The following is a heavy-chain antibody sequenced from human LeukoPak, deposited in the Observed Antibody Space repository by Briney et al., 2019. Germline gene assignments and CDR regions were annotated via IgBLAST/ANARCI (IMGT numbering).Heavy chain of an antibody. CDR2: INNYNGNT. J-gene: IGHJ4*02. V-gene: IGHV1-18*01. CDR3: ARHHYASGSYQVDY. CDR1: GYTFTSYG. Sequence: GASVKVSCKASGYTFTSYGISWVRQAPGQGLEWMGWINNYNGNTNYAQKVQDRVTMTTDTSTSTAYMELRSLRSDDTAVYYCARHHYASGSYQVDYWGQGTPVIVSS. D-gene: IGHD3-10*01.